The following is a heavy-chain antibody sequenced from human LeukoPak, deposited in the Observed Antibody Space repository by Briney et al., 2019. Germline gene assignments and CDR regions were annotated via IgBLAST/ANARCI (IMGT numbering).Heavy chain of an antibody. CDR3: ARYQKGIVSTI. V-gene: IGHV4-59*01. D-gene: IGHD5/OR15-5a*01. Sequence: SETLSLTCTVAGDSISTNNWSWLRQPPGKGREWMGYIYYTGSTYYFPSLKRRATISVDTSKNQISLKLSSVTAADTAIYYCARYQKGIVSTIRGQGTLVTVPS. CDR1: GDSISTNN. J-gene: IGHJ4*02. CDR2: IYYTGST.